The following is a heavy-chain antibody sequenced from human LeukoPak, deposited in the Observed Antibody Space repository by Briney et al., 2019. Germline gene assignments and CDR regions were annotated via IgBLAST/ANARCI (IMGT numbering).Heavy chain of an antibody. Sequence: SETLSLTCTVSGGSISSSSYYWGWIRQPPGKGLDWIGYIYYSGSTNYNPSLKSRVTISVDTSKNQFSLRLSSVTAADTAVYYCARDPSGYFNYWGQGTLATVSS. CDR2: IYYSGST. D-gene: IGHD3-22*01. V-gene: IGHV4-61*01. CDR3: ARDPSGYFNY. J-gene: IGHJ4*02. CDR1: GGSISSSSYY.